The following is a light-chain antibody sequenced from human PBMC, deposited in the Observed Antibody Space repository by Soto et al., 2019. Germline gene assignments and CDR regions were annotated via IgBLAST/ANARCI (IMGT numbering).Light chain of an antibody. V-gene: IGKV1-39*01. CDR1: QTVTNY. Sequence: DIQMTQSPSSLSAAVGDRVTITCRASQTVTNYLYWYHQQPGKAPKLLIHSTSTLQTEVPSRFSGSGSGTDFTLTINGLQPEDFGTYYCQQSYSFPRTFGQGTKVDI. J-gene: IGKJ1*01. CDR2: STS. CDR3: QQSYSFPRT.